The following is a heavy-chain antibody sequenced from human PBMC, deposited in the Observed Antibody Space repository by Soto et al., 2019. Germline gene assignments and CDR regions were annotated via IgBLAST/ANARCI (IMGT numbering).Heavy chain of an antibody. D-gene: IGHD6-19*01. J-gene: IGHJ4*02. Sequence: GVSVKVSCKASGGTFSSYAISWVRQAPGQGLEWMGGIIPIFGTANYAQKFQGRVTITADKSTSTAYMELSSLRSEDTAVYYCARDRSGSGYYYFDYWGQGTLVTVSS. CDR3: ARDRSGSGYYYFDY. CDR1: GGTFSSYA. CDR2: IIPIFGTA. V-gene: IGHV1-69*06.